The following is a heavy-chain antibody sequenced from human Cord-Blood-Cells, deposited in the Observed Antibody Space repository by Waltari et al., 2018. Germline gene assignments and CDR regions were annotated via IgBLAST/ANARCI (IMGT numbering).Heavy chain of an antibody. D-gene: IGHD6-6*01. CDR3: ATHKDGSSSFDY. J-gene: IGHJ4*02. Sequence: QVQLVQSGAEVKKPGASVKVSCKVSGYTLTELSMHWVRQAPGKGLEWMGGFEPEVGETIYAQKFQGRVTMTEDTSTDTAYMELSSLRSEDTAVYYCATHKDGSSSFDYWGQGTLVTVSS. CDR2: FEPEVGET. V-gene: IGHV1-24*01. CDR1: GYTLTELS.